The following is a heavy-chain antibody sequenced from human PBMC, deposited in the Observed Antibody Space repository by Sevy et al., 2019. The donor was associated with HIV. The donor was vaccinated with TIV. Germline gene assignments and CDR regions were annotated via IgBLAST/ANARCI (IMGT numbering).Heavy chain of an antibody. CDR2: TYYKSKWYS. Sequence: QSQTLSLTCAISGDSVSSNNAAWNWIGQSPSRGLEWLGRTYYKSKWYSHYAVSVKSRMTINPDTSKNQFSLQLNSVTPEDTAVYYCARSVAALDFWYFDLWGRGTLVTVSS. CDR3: ARSVAALDFWYFDL. D-gene: IGHD6-19*01. V-gene: IGHV6-1*01. J-gene: IGHJ2*01. CDR1: GDSVSSNNAA.